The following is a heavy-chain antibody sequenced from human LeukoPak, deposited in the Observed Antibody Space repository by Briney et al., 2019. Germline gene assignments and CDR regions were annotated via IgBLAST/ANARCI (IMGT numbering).Heavy chain of an antibody. D-gene: IGHD3-10*01. CDR1: GGSFSGDY. CDR2: INHSGRT. Sequence: SETLSLTCAVYGGSFSGDYWSWIRQPPGKGLEWIGEINHSGRTNYKPSLKSRVTISVDTSKNQFSLKLSSVTAADTAVYYCARGIKRGYYYMDVWGKGTTVTVSS. V-gene: IGHV4-34*01. J-gene: IGHJ6*03. CDR3: ARGIKRGYYYMDV.